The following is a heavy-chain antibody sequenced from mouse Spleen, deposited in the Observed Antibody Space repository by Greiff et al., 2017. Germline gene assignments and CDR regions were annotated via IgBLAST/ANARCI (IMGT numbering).Heavy chain of an antibody. CDR3: AREGYYDYHYYAMDY. CDR2: INPNYGTT. CDR1: GYSFTDYN. D-gene: IGHD2-4*01. V-gene: IGHV1-39*01. Sequence: EVQLQESGPELVKPGASVKISCKASGYSFTDYNMNWVKQSNGKSLEWIGVINPNYGTTSYNQKFKGKATLTVDQSSSTAYMQLNSLTSEDSAVYYCAREGYYDYHYYAMDYWGQGTSVTVSS. J-gene: IGHJ4*01.